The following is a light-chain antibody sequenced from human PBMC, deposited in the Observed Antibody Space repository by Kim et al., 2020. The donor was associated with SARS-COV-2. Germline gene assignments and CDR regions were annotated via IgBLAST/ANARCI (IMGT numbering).Light chain of an antibody. Sequence: PGDRATLSCRARQNNDTYLASYQQRPGQAPRLLVYDASNRATGVPDRFSGSGSGTDFTLTISSLEPADFSIYYCQQRKSWPQEVTLGGGAKVHIK. V-gene: IGKV3-11*01. J-gene: IGKJ3*01. CDR3: QQRKSWPQEVT. CDR2: DAS. CDR1: QNNDTY.